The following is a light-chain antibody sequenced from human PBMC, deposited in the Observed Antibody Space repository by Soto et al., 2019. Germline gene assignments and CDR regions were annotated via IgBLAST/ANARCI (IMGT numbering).Light chain of an antibody. J-gene: IGLJ3*02. V-gene: IGLV2-14*01. Sequence: QSALTQPASVSGSPGQSITISCTGTSSDVGGYNYVSWYQQHPGKAPKLMIYDVSNRPSGVSNRFSGSKSGNTASLTISGLQAEDEAEYYCSSYTSSSTWFGGGTKVTVL. CDR2: DVS. CDR3: SSYTSSSTW. CDR1: SSDVGGYNY.